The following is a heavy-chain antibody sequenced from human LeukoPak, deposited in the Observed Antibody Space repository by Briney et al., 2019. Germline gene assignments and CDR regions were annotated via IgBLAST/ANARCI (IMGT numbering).Heavy chain of an antibody. J-gene: IGHJ5*02. V-gene: IGHV1-24*01. D-gene: IGHD5-18*01. CDR2: FDPEDGET. Sequence: GASVKVSCKVSGYPLTELSMHWVRQAPGTGLEWMGGFDPEDGETIYAQKFQGRVTMTEDTSTDTAYMELSSLRSEDTAVYYCATRYSYGQTRWLDPWGQGTLVTVSS. CDR3: ATRYSYGQTRWLDP. CDR1: GYPLTELS.